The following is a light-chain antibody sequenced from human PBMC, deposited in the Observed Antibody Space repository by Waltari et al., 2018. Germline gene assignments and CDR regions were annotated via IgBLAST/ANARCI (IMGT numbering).Light chain of an antibody. CDR1: SVINVADRK. V-gene: IGLV5-45*03. CDR2: FRSDFVN. CDR3: MIWHSSASV. J-gene: IGLJ2*01. Sequence: QAVLTQPSFLSASPGASARLTCTLHSVINVADRKIYWYQQKPGSPPQYLLRFRSDFVNQRASGLPSRFSGSKDASANAGILLISGLQSEDEADYYCMIWHSSASVFGGGTTLTVL.